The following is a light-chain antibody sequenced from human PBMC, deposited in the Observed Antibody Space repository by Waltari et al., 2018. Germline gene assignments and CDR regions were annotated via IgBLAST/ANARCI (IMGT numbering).Light chain of an antibody. CDR2: KVS. V-gene: IGKV2-30*02. Sequence: DVVMTQSPLSLPVTLGQPASISCRSSQSLVHSDGNTYLYLFQQRPGQSPRRLIYKVSNRDSGVPDRFSGSGSGTDFTLEISSVEAEDVGIYYCMQGTHWPPITFGQGTRLEIK. CDR3: MQGTHWPPIT. J-gene: IGKJ5*01. CDR1: QSLVHSDGNTY.